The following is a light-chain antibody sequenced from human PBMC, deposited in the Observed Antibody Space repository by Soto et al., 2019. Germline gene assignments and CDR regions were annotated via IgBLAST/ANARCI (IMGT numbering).Light chain of an antibody. J-gene: IGKJ5*01. CDR2: GAS. CDR1: QSVSSSY. V-gene: IGKV3D-20*02. Sequence: TQSPSTLSLSPGASATLSCRASQSVSSSYLAWYQQKPGQAPRLLIHGASSRATGIPDRISGSGSGTDFTLTISSLEPEDFAVYYCQQRSAGVTFGQGTRLEI. CDR3: QQRSAGVT.